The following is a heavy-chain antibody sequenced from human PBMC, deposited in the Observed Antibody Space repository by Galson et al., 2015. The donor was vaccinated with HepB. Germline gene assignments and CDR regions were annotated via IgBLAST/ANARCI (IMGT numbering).Heavy chain of an antibody. Sequence: ETLSLTCTVSGYSISSGYYWGWLRQPPGKGLEWIGSIHHSGSTYYNPSLKSRVTISVDTSKNQFSLKLSSVTAADTAVYYCARDQLVGATSGDYWGQGTLVTVSS. CDR1: GYSISSGYY. CDR2: IHHSGST. CDR3: ARDQLVGATSGDY. V-gene: IGHV4-38-2*02. D-gene: IGHD1-26*01. J-gene: IGHJ4*02.